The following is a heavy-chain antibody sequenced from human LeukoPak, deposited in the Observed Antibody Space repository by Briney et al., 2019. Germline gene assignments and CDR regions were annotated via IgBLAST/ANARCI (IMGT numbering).Heavy chain of an antibody. Sequence: GGSLRLSCAASGFTFDDYAMHWVRQAPGKGLEWVSGISWNSGSIGYADSVKGRFTISRDNSKNTLHLHMNSLRDEDTAVYYCARLRLALVVAGQDYWGQGTLVTVSS. CDR1: GFTFDDYA. CDR2: ISWNSGSI. V-gene: IGHV3-9*01. CDR3: ARLRLALVVAGQDY. J-gene: IGHJ4*02. D-gene: IGHD6-19*01.